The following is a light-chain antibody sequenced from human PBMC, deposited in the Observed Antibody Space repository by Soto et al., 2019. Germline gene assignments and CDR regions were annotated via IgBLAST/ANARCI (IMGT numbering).Light chain of an antibody. CDR1: SSDIGTYNF. CDR2: EIN. V-gene: IGLV2-14*01. CDR3: SSDTTTSTLI. J-gene: IGLJ2*01. Sequence: QSALTQPASVSGSPGQSITISCTGTSSDIGTYNFVSWYQQHPGKAPKLLIHEINNRPSGVSIRFSGFTSGNTASLTISGLQSEDEADYYCSSDTTTSTLIFGGGTKLTVL.